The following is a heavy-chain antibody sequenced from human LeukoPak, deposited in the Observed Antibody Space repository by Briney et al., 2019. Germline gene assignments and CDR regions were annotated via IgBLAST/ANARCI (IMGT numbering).Heavy chain of an antibody. CDR2: ISAYNGNT. Sequence: ASVKVSCKASGYTFTSYAISWVRQAPGQGLEYMGYISAYNGNTNYAQKFQGRVIMTTDTPTSTVYMELRSLRSDDTAVYYCAKLYSSGWPLECMDVWGQGTTVTVSS. CDR1: GYTFTSYA. J-gene: IGHJ6*02. CDR3: AKLYSSGWPLECMDV. V-gene: IGHV1-18*01. D-gene: IGHD6-19*01.